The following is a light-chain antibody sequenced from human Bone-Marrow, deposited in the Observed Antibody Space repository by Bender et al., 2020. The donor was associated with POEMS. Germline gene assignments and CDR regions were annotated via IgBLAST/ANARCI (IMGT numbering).Light chain of an antibody. V-gene: IGLV1-40*01. Sequence: QSVLTQPPSVSGAPGQRVTISCTGSSSNTGSGYDINWYQHLPGTAPKLLIYGYNNRPSGVPARFSGAKSGASASLAITGVQAEDEGDYYCQSYDNSLGGWVFGGGTKLTVL. CDR2: GYN. J-gene: IGLJ3*02. CDR1: SSNTGSGYD. CDR3: QSYDNSLGGWV.